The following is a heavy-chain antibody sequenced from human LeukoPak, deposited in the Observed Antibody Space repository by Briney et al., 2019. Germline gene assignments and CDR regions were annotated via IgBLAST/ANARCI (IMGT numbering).Heavy chain of an antibody. D-gene: IGHD3-22*01. V-gene: IGHV3-74*01. Sequence: PGGSLRLSCAASGFSFSSYWMHWVRQAPGKGLEWVSCINSDGSSTTYFDSVKGRLTISRDNAKNTLYLQMNSLRADDTAVYYCSRAVRTHPPADYWGPGTQVTVSS. J-gene: IGHJ4*02. CDR1: GFSFSSYW. CDR3: SRAVRTHPPADY. CDR2: INSDGSST.